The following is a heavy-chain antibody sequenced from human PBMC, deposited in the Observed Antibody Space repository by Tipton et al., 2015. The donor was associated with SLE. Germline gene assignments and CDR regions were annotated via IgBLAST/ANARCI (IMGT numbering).Heavy chain of an antibody. J-gene: IGHJ4*02. D-gene: IGHD1-26*01. CDR1: GDSMNGHSYY. V-gene: IGHV4-39*07. CDR3: ARLAWENYFES. CDR2: IHETGLT. Sequence: TLSLTCRVSGDSMNGHSYYWGWVRQPPGKGLEWIGSIHETGLTSYNPAVKSRVTISLDMSKNQFSLTVRFVTAADTAVYYCARLAWENYFESWGQGTLVTVSP.